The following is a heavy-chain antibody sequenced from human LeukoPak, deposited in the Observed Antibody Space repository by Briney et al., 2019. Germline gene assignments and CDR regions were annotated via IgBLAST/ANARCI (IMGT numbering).Heavy chain of an antibody. CDR2: INPNSGGT. CDR3: ARSRILEWLFKFDP. D-gene: IGHD3-3*01. CDR1: GYTFTGYY. J-gene: IGHJ5*02. Sequence: ASVTVSCKASGYTFTGYYMHWVRQAPGQGLEWMGWINPNSGGTNYAQKFQGRVTMTRDTSISTAYMELSRLRSDDTAVYYCARSRILEWLFKFDPWGQGTLVTVSS. V-gene: IGHV1-2*02.